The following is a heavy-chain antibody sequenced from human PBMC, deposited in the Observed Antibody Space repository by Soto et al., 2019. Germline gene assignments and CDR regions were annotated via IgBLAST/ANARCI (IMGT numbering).Heavy chain of an antibody. CDR3: FRDALVSFDY. J-gene: IGHJ4*02. CDR2: ISSSSSTI. D-gene: IGHD2-21*01. Sequence: GGSLRLSCAASGVTFSSYSMNWIRQAPGKGLEWVSYISSSSSTIYYADPKQGRFTVTRDNAKNSLYLPIYRSGDEDTAVYYGFRDALVSFDYWGQGTLVTVSS. CDR1: GVTFSSYS. V-gene: IGHV3-48*02.